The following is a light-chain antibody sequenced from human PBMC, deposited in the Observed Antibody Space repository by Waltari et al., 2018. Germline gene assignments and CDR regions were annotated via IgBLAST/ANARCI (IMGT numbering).Light chain of an antibody. CDR3: YSSDSTGLRV. Sequence: SHEFPQPPSVPVSPGQTARHPSSGHKLQTQYAYWFQQKSGQAPRLVIYEDTKRPSGIPERFSGSSSGTVATLTITGAQVDDEADYYCYSSDSTGLRVFGGGTTVVVL. J-gene: IGLJ1*01. CDR1: KLQTQY. V-gene: IGLV3-10*01. CDR2: EDT.